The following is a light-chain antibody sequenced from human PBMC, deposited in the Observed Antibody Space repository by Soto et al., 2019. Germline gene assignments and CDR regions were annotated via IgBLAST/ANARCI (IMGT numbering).Light chain of an antibody. V-gene: IGKV3-20*01. Sequence: VLRQSPGTLSLSPGERATLSCRASQSVSSTYLAWYQHKPGQAPRLLIYGASRRATGIPDRFSGSGSGTDFTLTISRLEPEDFAVYYCQQYGGSPPITFGQGTRLEIK. J-gene: IGKJ5*01. CDR3: QQYGGSPPIT. CDR2: GAS. CDR1: QSVSSTY.